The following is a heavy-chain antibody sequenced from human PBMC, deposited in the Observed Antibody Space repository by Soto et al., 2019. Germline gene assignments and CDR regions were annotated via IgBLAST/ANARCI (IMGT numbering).Heavy chain of an antibody. J-gene: IGHJ4*02. CDR3: ARGGHGVVVTADLEY. Sequence: QVQLMQSGAEVKKPGASVKVSCKASGDTFTDYYIHWVRQAPGQGLEWMGTVNPSGGHTTYAQHLLGRVTMTRDTSTSTLYMELTSLTSDDTAIYYCARGGHGVVVTADLEYWGQGTLVTVSS. CDR1: GDTFTDYY. V-gene: IGHV1-46*01. CDR2: VNPSGGHT. D-gene: IGHD2-21*02.